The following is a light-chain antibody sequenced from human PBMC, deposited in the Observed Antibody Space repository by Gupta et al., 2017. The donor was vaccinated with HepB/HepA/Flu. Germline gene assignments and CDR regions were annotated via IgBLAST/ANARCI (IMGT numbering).Light chain of an antibody. V-gene: IGLV3-1*01. Sequence: SYELRQPPSVSVSPGHQIIISCSGEHLGGKSVCWYQQRPGQSPLLVVYQGSRRPSGIPERYSGSTSGDTATLAISETQALDEADYFCQAWDRSHVIFGGGTRLTVL. CDR3: QAWDRSHVI. CDR2: QGS. CDR1: HLGGKS. J-gene: IGLJ2*01.